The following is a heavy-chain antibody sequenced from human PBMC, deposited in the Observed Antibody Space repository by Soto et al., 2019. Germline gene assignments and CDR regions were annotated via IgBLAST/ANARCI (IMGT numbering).Heavy chain of an antibody. CDR3: ARDSAVAGYYYYYYGMDV. J-gene: IGHJ6*02. V-gene: IGHV3-30-3*01. CDR1: GFTFSSYA. Sequence: QVQLVESGGGVVQPGRSLRLSCAASGFTFSSYAMHWVRQAPGKGLEWVAVISYDGSNKYYADSVKGRFTISRDNSKNTLYLQMKSLRAEDTAVYYCARDSAVAGYYYYYYGMDVWGQGTTVTVSS. D-gene: IGHD6-19*01. CDR2: ISYDGSNK.